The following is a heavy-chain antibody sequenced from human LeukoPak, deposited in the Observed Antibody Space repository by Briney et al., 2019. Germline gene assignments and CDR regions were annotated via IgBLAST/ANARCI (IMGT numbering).Heavy chain of an antibody. CDR3: ARDYGGHSGWFDP. D-gene: IGHD4-23*01. CDR1: GFTVSNNY. V-gene: IGHV3-53*01. J-gene: IGHJ5*02. CDR2: IYSGGST. Sequence: GGSLRLSCTASGFTVSNNYMSWVRQAPGKGLEWVSVIYSGGSTYYADSVKGRFTISRDNSKNTVYLQMNSLRAEDTAVYYCARDYGGHSGWFDPWGQGTLVTVSS.